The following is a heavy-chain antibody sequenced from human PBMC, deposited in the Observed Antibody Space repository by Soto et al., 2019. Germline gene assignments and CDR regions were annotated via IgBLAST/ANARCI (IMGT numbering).Heavy chain of an antibody. CDR1: GYTFTGYY. CDR2: INPNSGGT. V-gene: IGHV1-2*04. D-gene: IGHD4-17*01. J-gene: IGHJ4*02. CDR3: ARATTTVDPIYYFDY. Sequence: QVQLVQSGAEVKKPGASVKVSCKASGYTFTGYYMHCVRQAPGQWLEWMGWINPNSGGTNYAQKFQGWVTMTRDTSISTAYMELSRLRSDDTALYYCARATTTVDPIYYFDYWCQGTLVTVSS.